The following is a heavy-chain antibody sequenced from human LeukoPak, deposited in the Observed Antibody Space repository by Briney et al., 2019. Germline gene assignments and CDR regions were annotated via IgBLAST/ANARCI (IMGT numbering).Heavy chain of an antibody. CDR1: GYTFTNYY. CDR2: INPDSGDT. J-gene: IGHJ4*02. V-gene: IGHV1-2*02. Sequence: GASVKVSCKASGYTFTNYYIHWVRQAPGQGLEWMGWINPDSGDTNYAQKFQGRVTLTRDTSISTAYMELSSLGSDDTAVYYCSTDTVTTGYWGQGTLVTVSS. CDR3: STDTVTTGY. D-gene: IGHD4-17*01.